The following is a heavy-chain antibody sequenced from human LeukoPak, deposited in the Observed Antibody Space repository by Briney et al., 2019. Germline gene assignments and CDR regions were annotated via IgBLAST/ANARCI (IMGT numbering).Heavy chain of an antibody. J-gene: IGHJ4*02. CDR1: GGTFSSYA. V-gene: IGHV1-69*05. D-gene: IGHD3-22*01. CDR2: IIPIFGTA. Sequence: SVKVSCKASGGTFSSYAISWVRQAPGQGLEWMGRIIPIFGTANYAQKFQGRVTITTDESTSTAYMELSSLRSEDAAVYYCARDCTYDSSGYATFGYWGQGTLVTVSS. CDR3: ARDCTYDSSGYATFGY.